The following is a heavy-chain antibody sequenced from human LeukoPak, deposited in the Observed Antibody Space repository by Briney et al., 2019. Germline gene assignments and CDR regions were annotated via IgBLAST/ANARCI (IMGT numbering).Heavy chain of an antibody. Sequence: SETLSLTCTVSGGSISSYYWSWIRQPPGKGLEWIGYIYYSGSTNYNPSLKSRVTISVDTSKNQFSLKLSSVTAADTAVYYCARGELNFDYWGQGTLVTVSS. CDR2: IYYSGST. CDR3: ARGELNFDY. V-gene: IGHV4-59*01. D-gene: IGHD1-26*01. J-gene: IGHJ4*02. CDR1: GGSISSYY.